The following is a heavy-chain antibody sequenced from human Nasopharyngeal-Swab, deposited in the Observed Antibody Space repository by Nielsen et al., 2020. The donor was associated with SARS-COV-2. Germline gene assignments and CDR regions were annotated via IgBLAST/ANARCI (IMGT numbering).Heavy chain of an antibody. V-gene: IGHV4-31*03. CDR1: GGSISSGGYY. CDR2: IYYSGST. Sequence: SETLSLTCTLSGGSISSGGYYWSWIRQHPGKGLEWIGYIYYSGSTYYNPSLKSRVTISVDTSKNQFSLKLSSVTAADTAVYYCAVALPRASTVTAHYWGQGTLVTVSS. CDR3: AVALPRASTVTAHY. J-gene: IGHJ4*02. D-gene: IGHD4-17*01.